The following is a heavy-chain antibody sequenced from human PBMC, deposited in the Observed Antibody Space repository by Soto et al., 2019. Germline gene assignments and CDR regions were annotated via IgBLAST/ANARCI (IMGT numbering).Heavy chain of an antibody. CDR1: GGSISSYY. V-gene: IGHV4-4*07. Sequence: SETLSLTCTVAGGSISSYYWSWIRQPAGKGLEWIGRIYTSGSTNYNPSLKSRVTMSVDTSKNQFSLKLSSVTAADTAVYYCARDDGSGGSCYSGDYWGQGTLVTVSS. CDR2: IYTSGST. D-gene: IGHD2-15*01. CDR3: ARDDGSGGSCYSGDY. J-gene: IGHJ4*02.